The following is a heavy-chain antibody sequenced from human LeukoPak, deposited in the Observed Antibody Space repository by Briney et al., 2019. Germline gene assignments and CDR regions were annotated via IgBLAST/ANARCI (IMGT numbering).Heavy chain of an antibody. CDR3: VRDGYYGSGSPGWFGP. D-gene: IGHD3-10*01. J-gene: IGHJ5*02. CDR1: GHSINSAFY. Sequence: SETLSLTCTVSGHSINSAFYWGWIRVPPGKGLEWIGSVFHRGTTYYNSSLKSRVNISIDTSKNQFSLKLNSLTAEDTAMYYCVRDGYYGSGSPGWFGPWGPGTLVIVSA. CDR2: VFHRGTT. V-gene: IGHV4-38-2*02.